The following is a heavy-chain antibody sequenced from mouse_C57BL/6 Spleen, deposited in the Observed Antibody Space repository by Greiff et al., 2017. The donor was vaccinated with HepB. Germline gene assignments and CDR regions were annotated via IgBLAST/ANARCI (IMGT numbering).Heavy chain of an antibody. CDR2: ISDGGSYT. CDR1: GFTFSSYA. J-gene: IGHJ2*01. CDR3: ARRGVTTVFDY. V-gene: IGHV5-4*03. Sequence: EVKLVESGGGLVKPGGSLKLSFAASGFTFSSYAMSWVRQTPEKRLEWVATISDGGSYTYYPDNVKGRFTISRDNAKNNLYLQMSHLKSEDTAMYYCARRGVTTVFDYWGQGTTLTVSS. D-gene: IGHD2-2*01.